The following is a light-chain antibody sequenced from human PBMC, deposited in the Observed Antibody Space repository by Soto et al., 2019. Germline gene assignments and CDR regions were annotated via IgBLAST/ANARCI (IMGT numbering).Light chain of an antibody. Sequence: EIVLTQSPGTLSLSPGERATFSCRASQSVSSNFLAWYQQKSGQTPRLLIYGASSRASGIPDRFSGSGSGTDFTLTISRLEPEDFAVYYCQQYGDSIHTFGGGTKVDIK. CDR3: QQYGDSIHT. CDR1: QSVSSNF. CDR2: GAS. V-gene: IGKV3-20*01. J-gene: IGKJ4*01.